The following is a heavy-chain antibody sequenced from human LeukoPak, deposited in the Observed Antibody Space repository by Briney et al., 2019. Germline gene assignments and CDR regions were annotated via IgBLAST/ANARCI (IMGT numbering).Heavy chain of an antibody. D-gene: IGHD3-16*01. V-gene: IGHV4-4*02. CDR1: GGSISNSNW. CDR3: ARDGPTNYGDDAFDI. Sequence: SETLSLTCAVSGGSISNSNWWSWVRQPPGKGLEWIGEIYHSGSTNYNPSLESRVTISVDKSKNQFSLKLSSVTAADTAVYYCARDGPTNYGDDAFDIWGQGTMVTVSS. CDR2: IYHSGST. J-gene: IGHJ3*02.